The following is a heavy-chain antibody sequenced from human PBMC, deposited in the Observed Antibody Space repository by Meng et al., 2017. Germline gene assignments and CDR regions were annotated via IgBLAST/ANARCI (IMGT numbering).Heavy chain of an antibody. D-gene: IGHD2-15*01. Sequence: GGSLRLSCAASGFTFSSYAMHWVRQAPGKGLEYVSAISSNGGSTYYANSVKGRFTISRDNSKNTLYLQMGSLRAEDMAVYYCARYACSGGSCYADYWGQGTLVTVSS. J-gene: IGHJ4*02. CDR3: ARYACSGGSCYADY. CDR1: GFTFSSYA. CDR2: ISSNGGST. V-gene: IGHV3-64*01.